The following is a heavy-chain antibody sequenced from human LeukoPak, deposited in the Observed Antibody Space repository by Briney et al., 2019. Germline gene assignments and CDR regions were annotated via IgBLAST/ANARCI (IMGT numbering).Heavy chain of an antibody. J-gene: IGHJ4*02. Sequence: GRSLRLSCAASGFTFSSYGMHWVRQAPGKGLEWVAVISYDGSNKYYADSVKGRFTISRDNSKNTLYLQMNSLRAEDTAVYYCAKDQMGGGSYFLGLDYWGQGTLVTVSS. V-gene: IGHV3-30*18. CDR3: AKDQMGGGSYFLGLDY. D-gene: IGHD1-26*01. CDR1: GFTFSSYG. CDR2: ISYDGSNK.